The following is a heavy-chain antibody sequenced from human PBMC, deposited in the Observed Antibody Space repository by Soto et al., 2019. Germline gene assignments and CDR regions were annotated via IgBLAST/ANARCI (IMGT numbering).Heavy chain of an antibody. Sequence: QVQLVQSGAEVKKPGASVKVSCKASGYTFTGYYMHCVRLAPVQGLEWMGWINPNSGGTNYAQKFQGWDTMTRDMSIRTAYMELSRLRSDDTAVYYCARGPPDFDLDHWGQGTLVTVSS. CDR1: GYTFTGYY. J-gene: IGHJ4*02. V-gene: IGHV1-2*04. CDR2: INPNSGGT. CDR3: ARGPPDFDLDH. D-gene: IGHD2-21*01.